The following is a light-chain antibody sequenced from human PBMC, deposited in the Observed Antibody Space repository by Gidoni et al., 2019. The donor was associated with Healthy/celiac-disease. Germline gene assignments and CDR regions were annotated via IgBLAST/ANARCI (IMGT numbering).Light chain of an antibody. CDR1: SSAVGVYSY. Sequence: QSALTQPRSVSWSPGQSVTISCTVTSSAVGVYSYVSWYQQYPGKAPKLMIYDVSKRPSGVTDRFSGSKSGNTASLTISGLQAEDEADYYCCSYAGSYTYVVFGGGTKLTVL. CDR2: DVS. J-gene: IGLJ2*01. V-gene: IGLV2-11*01. CDR3: CSYAGSYTYVV.